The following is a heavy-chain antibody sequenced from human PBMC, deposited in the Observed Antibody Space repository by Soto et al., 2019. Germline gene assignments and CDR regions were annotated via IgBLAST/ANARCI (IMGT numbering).Heavy chain of an antibody. J-gene: IGHJ4*02. Sequence: SVKVSCKASGGTFSSYAISRVRQAPGQGLEWMGGIIPIFGTANYAQKFQGRVTITADESTSTAYMELSSLRSEDTAVYYCARGRTYCSGGSCYQGSYWGQGTLVTVSS. CDR2: IIPIFGTA. D-gene: IGHD2-15*01. V-gene: IGHV1-69*13. CDR3: ARGRTYCSGGSCYQGSY. CDR1: GGTFSSYA.